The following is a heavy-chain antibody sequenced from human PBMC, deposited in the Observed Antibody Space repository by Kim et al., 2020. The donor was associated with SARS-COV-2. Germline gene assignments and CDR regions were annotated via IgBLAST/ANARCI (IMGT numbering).Heavy chain of an antibody. CDR2: IIPIFGTA. CDR1: GGTFSSYA. V-gene: IGHV1-69*13. D-gene: IGHD6-13*01. J-gene: IGHJ4*02. CDR3: ARFRAAAGRAGDQDFDY. Sequence: SVKVSCKASGGTFSSYAISWVRQAPGQGLEWMGGIIPIFGTANYAQKFQGRVTITADESTSTAYMELSSLRSEDTAVYYCARFRAAAGRAGDQDFDYWGQGTLVTVSS.